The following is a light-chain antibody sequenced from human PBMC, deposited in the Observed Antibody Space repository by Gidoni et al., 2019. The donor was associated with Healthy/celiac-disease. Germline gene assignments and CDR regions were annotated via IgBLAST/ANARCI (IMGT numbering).Light chain of an antibody. V-gene: IGKV1-13*02. CDR3: QQCNSYPQT. J-gene: IGKJ4*01. CDR1: QGISSA. Sequence: AIQLTQSPSSLSASVGDRVSITCRASQGISSALAWYQQKPGKAPNLLIYDASSLQSGVPSRFSGSGSGTDFTLTISSLQPEDFATYYCQQCNSYPQTFGGGTKVEIK. CDR2: DAS.